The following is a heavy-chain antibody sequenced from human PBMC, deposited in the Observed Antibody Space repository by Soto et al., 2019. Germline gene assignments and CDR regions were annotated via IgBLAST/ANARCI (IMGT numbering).Heavy chain of an antibody. V-gene: IGHV1-18*01. Sequence: QVQLVQSGAEVKKPGASVKVSCKASGYTFTSYGISWVRQAPGQGLEWMGWINVYNGNTNYAQKLQGRVTMTTDTPTSTAYLDLRSLRSDATAVYFCARDTSRGEYDYWGQGTLVTVSS. J-gene: IGHJ4*02. CDR3: ARDTSRGEYDY. CDR1: GYTFTSYG. CDR2: INVYNGNT. D-gene: IGHD3-10*01.